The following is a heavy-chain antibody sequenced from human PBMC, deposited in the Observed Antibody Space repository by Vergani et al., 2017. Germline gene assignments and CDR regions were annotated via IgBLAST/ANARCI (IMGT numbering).Heavy chain of an antibody. J-gene: IGHJ1*01. D-gene: IGHD1-1*01. CDR2: ISYDGTQK. CDR3: ATKSCGTPGCQIGYFRE. CDR1: GFTSSYYG. V-gene: IGHV3-30*03. Sequence: QVHLVESGGGVVQPGRSLRLSCVVSGFTSSYYGMHCVRQAPGKGLEWVAVISYDGTQKYYADSVKGRFTISRDNSKSTLYLQMNRLRTEDTAVYYCATKSCGTPGCQIGYFREWGQGTLVTVSS.